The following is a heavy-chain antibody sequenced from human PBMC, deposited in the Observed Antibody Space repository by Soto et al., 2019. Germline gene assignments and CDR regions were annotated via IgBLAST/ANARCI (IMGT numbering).Heavy chain of an antibody. V-gene: IGHV3-23*01. D-gene: IGHD6-19*01. CDR3: AKDKGIAVAIFDY. Sequence: GGSLRLSCAASGFTFSSYAMSWVRQAPGKGLEWVSAISGSGGATYYADPVKGRFTISRDNSKNTLYLQMNSLRAEDTAVYYCAKDKGIAVAIFDYWGQGTLVTVSS. CDR2: ISGSGGAT. J-gene: IGHJ4*02. CDR1: GFTFSSYA.